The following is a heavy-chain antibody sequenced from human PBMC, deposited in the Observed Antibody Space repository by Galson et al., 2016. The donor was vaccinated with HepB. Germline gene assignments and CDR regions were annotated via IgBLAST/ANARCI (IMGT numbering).Heavy chain of an antibody. J-gene: IGHJ4*02. CDR3: ARDASSTGYFGGTTDDY. D-gene: IGHD3-22*01. V-gene: IGHV3-21*01. Sequence: SLRLSCAASGFTFSSYSMNWVRQAPGKGLEWVSSIGSGSSYIFYADSVKGRFTISRDNAKNSLYLQMNSLRAEDTAVYYCARDASSTGYFGGTTDDYWGQGTLVTVSS. CDR1: GFTFSSYS. CDR2: IGSGSSYI.